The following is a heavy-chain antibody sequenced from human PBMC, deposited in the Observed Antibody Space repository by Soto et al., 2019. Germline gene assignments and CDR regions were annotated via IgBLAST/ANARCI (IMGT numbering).Heavy chain of an antibody. D-gene: IGHD3-9*01. Sequence: GASVKVSCKASGYTLTSYYMHWVRQAPGQGLEWMGIINPSGGSTSYAQKFQGRVTMTRDTSTSTVYMELSSLRSEDTAVYYCARGPFYDILTGYYPTLDYWGQGTLVTVSS. V-gene: IGHV1-46*03. CDR3: ARGPFYDILTGYYPTLDY. CDR2: INPSGGST. CDR1: GYTLTSYY. J-gene: IGHJ4*02.